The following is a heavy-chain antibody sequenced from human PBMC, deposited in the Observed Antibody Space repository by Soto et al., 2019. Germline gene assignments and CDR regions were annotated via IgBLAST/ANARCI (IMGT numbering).Heavy chain of an antibody. CDR1: GDSISSDSYY. Sequence: SETLSLTCTVSGDSISSDSYYWGWIRQPPGKGLECIGSVYYSGRTYYNPSLERRVTISVYTSKSQFSLNLRSVTAADTAVYYCARQSSGYTYGGGFDYWGQGTLVTVSS. CDR3: ARQSSGYTYGGGFDY. V-gene: IGHV4-39*01. D-gene: IGHD5-18*01. J-gene: IGHJ4*02. CDR2: VYYSGRT.